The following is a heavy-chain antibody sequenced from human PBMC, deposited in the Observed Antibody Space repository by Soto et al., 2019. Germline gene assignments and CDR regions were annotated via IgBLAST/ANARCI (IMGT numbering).Heavy chain of an antibody. Sequence: GGSLRLSCAASGFTFSSYGMHWVRQAPGKGLEWVAVIWYDGSNKYYADSVKGRFTISRDNSKNTLYLQMNSLRAEDTAVYYCARDQHYDSSGYYPDAFDIWGQGTMVTVPS. CDR3: ARDQHYDSSGYYPDAFDI. V-gene: IGHV3-33*01. CDR2: IWYDGSNK. CDR1: GFTFSSYG. D-gene: IGHD3-22*01. J-gene: IGHJ3*02.